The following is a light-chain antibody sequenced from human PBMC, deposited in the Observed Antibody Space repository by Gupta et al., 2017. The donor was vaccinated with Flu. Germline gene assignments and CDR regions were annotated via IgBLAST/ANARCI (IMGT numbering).Light chain of an antibody. V-gene: IGLV2-14*03. Sequence: QSALPQPASVSGSPGQSITISCTGTSSDVGRSDSVSWYLQHPGKAPKLLIYDVSNRPSGVSSRFSGSKSGNTASLTISGLQAEDETDYYCSSYTSSSTFYVFGTGTKATVL. J-gene: IGLJ1*01. CDR2: DVS. CDR3: SSYTSSSTFYV. CDR1: SSDVGRSDS.